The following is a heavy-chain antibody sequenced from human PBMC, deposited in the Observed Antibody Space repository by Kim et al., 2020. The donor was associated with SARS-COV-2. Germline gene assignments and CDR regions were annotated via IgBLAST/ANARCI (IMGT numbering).Heavy chain of an antibody. CDR2: IYSGGST. D-gene: IGHD3-10*01. V-gene: IGHV3-53*01. CDR1: GFTVSSNY. Sequence: GGSLRLSCAASGFTVSSNYMSWVRQAPGKGLEWVSVIYSGGSTYYADSVKGRFTISRDNSKNTLYLQMNSLRAEDTAVYYCARDSNYYGSGTLGDWGQGTLVTVSS. CDR3: ARDSNYYGSGTLGD. J-gene: IGHJ4*02.